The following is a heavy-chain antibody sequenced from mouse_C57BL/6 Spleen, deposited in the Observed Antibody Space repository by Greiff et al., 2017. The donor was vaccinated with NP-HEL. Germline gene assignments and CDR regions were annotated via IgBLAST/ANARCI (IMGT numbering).Heavy chain of an antibody. CDR2: IDPSDSYT. V-gene: IGHV1-69*01. J-gene: IGHJ3*01. CDR1: GYTFTSYW. CDR3: ARSDGYERAWFAY. D-gene: IGHD2-2*01. Sequence: QVQLQQPGAELVMPGASVKLSCKASGYTFTSYWMHWVKQRPGQGLEWIGEIDPSDSYTNYNQKFKGKSTLTVDKSSSTAYMQLSSLTSEDSAVYYCARSDGYERAWFAYWGQGTLVTVSA.